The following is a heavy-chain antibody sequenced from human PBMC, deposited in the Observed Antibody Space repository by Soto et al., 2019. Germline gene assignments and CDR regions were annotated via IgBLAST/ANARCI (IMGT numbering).Heavy chain of an antibody. Sequence: PSETLSLTCTVSGASISDHCWNWIRQPPGKELEWIGFIYYTGSNKYNPSLKSRVSMSVDTSTNQFSLKLTSVTAADMAVYYCARWGGAALQAFDIWGQGTMVTVS. V-gene: IGHV4-59*11. CDR2: IYYTGSN. CDR1: GASISDHC. J-gene: IGHJ3*02. CDR3: ARWGGAALQAFDI. D-gene: IGHD2-15*01.